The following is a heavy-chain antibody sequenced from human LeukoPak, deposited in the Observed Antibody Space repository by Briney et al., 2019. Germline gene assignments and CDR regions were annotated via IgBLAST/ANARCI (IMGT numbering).Heavy chain of an antibody. CDR2: ISYDGSNK. CDR1: GFTFSSYA. J-gene: IGHJ4*02. D-gene: IGHD3-9*01. CDR3: ARVIRYFDWLPLDY. V-gene: IGHV3-30-3*01. Sequence: GRSLRLSTAASGFTFSSYAMHWVPQAPRKGLHWVAVISYDGSNKYYADSVKGRFTISRDNSKNTLYLQMNSLRAEDTAVYYCARVIRYFDWLPLDYWGQGTLVTVSS.